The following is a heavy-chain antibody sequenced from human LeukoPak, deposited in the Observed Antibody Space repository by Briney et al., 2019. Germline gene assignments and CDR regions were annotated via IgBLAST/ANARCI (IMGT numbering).Heavy chain of an antibody. CDR2: ISGSGGST. CDR3: AMIQLWLY. J-gene: IGHJ4*02. Sequence: PGGSLRLSCAASGFTFSSIPRSGFAQAPGKGLEWVSAISGSGGSTYYADSVKGRFTISRDNSKNTLYLQMNSLRAEDTAVYYCAMIQLWLYWGQGTLVTVSS. CDR1: GFTFSSIP. V-gene: IGHV3-23*01. D-gene: IGHD5-18*01.